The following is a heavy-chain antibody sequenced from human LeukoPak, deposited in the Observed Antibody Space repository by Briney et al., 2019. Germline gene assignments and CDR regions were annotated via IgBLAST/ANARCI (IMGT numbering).Heavy chain of an antibody. J-gene: IGHJ6*02. CDR2: INPNSGGT. D-gene: IGHD3-9*01. Sequence: ASVKVSCKASGYTFTGYYMRWVRQAPGQGLEWMGWINPNSGGTNYAQKFQGRVTMTRDTSISTAYMELSRLRSDDTAVYYCARDLSSDILTGYYTFYYYYGMDVWGQGTTVTVSS. CDR3: ARDLSSDILTGYYTFYYYYGMDV. V-gene: IGHV1-2*02. CDR1: GYTFTGYY.